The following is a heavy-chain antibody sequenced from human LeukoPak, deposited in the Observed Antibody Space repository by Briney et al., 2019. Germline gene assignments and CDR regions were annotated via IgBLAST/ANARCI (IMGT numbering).Heavy chain of an antibody. V-gene: IGHV4-31*03. J-gene: IGHJ4*02. D-gene: IGHD4-17*01. CDR3: ARDRADYGDSYYFDY. Sequence: ASETLSLTCTVSGGSISSGGYDWSWIRQHPGKGLEWIGYIYYSGSTYYNPSLKSRVTISVDTSKNQFSLKLSSVTAADTAVYYCARDRADYGDSYYFDYWGQGTLVTVSS. CDR2: IYYSGST. CDR1: GGSISSGGYD.